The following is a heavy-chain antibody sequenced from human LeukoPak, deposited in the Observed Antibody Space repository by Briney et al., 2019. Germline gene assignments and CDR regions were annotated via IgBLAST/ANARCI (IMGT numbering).Heavy chain of an antibody. Sequence: QPGGSLRLSCAASGFTFDDYAMHWVRQAPGKGLEWVSLISGDGDSTYYADSIKGRFTISRDNAKNSLSLQMSSLRAEDTAVYYCARWGQWLNTYYFDLWGRGTWSLSPQ. D-gene: IGHD6-19*01. CDR1: GFTFDDYA. CDR2: ISGDGDST. J-gene: IGHJ2*01. V-gene: IGHV3-43*02. CDR3: ARWGQWLNTYYFDL.